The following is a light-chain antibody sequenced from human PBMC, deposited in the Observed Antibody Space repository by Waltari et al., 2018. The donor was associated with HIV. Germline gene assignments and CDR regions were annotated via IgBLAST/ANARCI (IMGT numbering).Light chain of an antibody. J-gene: IGLJ2*01. CDR1: SSNIGAGYD. Sequence: QSVLTQPPSVSGAPGQRVPISCTGSSSNIGAGYDVHWYQQLPGTAPNLLIYGNSKRPSGVPDRFSGSKSGTSASLAITGLQAEDEADYYCQSYDSSLSGVVFGGGTKLTVL. CDR2: GNS. CDR3: QSYDSSLSGVV. V-gene: IGLV1-40*01.